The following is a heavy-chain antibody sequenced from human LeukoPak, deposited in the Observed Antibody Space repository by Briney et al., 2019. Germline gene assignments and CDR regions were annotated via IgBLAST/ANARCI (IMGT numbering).Heavy chain of an antibody. V-gene: IGHV1-18*01. CDR3: ARELGDGDNYYDSSGY. CDR2: ISAYNGNT. Sequence: ASVKVSCKASGYTFTSYGISWVRQAPGQGLEWMGWISAYNGNTNYTQKLQGRVTMTTDTSTSTAYMELRSLRSDDTAVYYCARELGDGDNYYDSSGYWGQGTLVTVSS. CDR1: GYTFTSYG. J-gene: IGHJ4*02. D-gene: IGHD3-22*01.